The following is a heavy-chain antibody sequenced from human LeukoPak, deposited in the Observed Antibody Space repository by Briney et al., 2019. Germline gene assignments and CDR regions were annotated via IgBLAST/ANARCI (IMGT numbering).Heavy chain of an antibody. V-gene: IGHV4-30-4*01. CDR1: GGPISSGDNY. CDR3: ARAEYSSSWHDY. Sequence: PSQTLFLTCTVSGGPISSGDNYWSWIRQHPGKGLEWIGYIYYTGSTSYNPSLKNRFTISVDTSKNQFSLELTSVTAADTAVYYCARAEYSSSWHDYWGQGTLVTVSS. J-gene: IGHJ4*02. CDR2: IYYTGST. D-gene: IGHD6-13*01.